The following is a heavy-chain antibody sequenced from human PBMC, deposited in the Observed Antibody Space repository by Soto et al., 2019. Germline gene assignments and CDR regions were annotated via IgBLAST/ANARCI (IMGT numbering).Heavy chain of an antibody. CDR2: IFHDGNP. CDR3: ARPGGWSGPDQ. V-gene: IGHV4-4*02. J-gene: IGHJ5*02. D-gene: IGHD3-10*01. Sequence: SEPLSLTFAVSGSPICSCRWLRGLRQPPGQGLEWIAEIFHDGNPNYNPSLKSQVNISVDKSQIQFSLNVYSVPAADTAGYYGARPGGWSGPDQWGQGTLVTVSS. CDR1: GSPICSCRW.